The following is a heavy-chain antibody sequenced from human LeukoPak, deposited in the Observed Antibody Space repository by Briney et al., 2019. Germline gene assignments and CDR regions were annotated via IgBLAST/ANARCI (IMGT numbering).Heavy chain of an antibody. CDR2: ISTRSNYI. Sequence: GGSLRLSCAASGFTLSNYSMNWVRQAPGKGLEWVSSISTRSNYIYYADSVKGRFTISRDNTKNSLYLQMNSLRAEDTAVYYCARTFPFDYWGQGTLVTVSS. V-gene: IGHV3-21*01. CDR1: GFTLSNYS. J-gene: IGHJ4*02. CDR3: ARTFPFDY. D-gene: IGHD3-16*01.